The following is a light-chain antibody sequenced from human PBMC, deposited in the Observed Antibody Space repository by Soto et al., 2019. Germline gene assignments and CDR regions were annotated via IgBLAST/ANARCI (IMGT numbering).Light chain of an antibody. Sequence: EIVMPQSPVPLSVSPGERATLSCMASQSVSSNLAWYQQKPGQAPSLLIYGAFTRATGIPARFSGTGSGTEFTLTISSLQSEDFALYYCQQYNDWPLTFGQGTKVDIK. CDR1: QSVSSN. CDR3: QQYNDWPLT. CDR2: GAF. J-gene: IGKJ1*01. V-gene: IGKV3-15*01.